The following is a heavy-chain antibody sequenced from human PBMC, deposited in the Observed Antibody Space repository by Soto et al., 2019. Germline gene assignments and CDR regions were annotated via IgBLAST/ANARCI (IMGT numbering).Heavy chain of an antibody. CDR3: AKDSWFGELSPMGV. V-gene: IGHV3-23*01. J-gene: IGHJ6*04. D-gene: IGHD3-10*01. CDR1: GFTFSSYA. CDR2: ISGSGGST. Sequence: PGGSLRLSCAASGFTFSSYAMSWVRQAPGKGLEWVSAISGSGGSTYYADSVKGRFTISRDNSKNTLYLQMNSLRAEDTAVYYCAKDSWFGELSPMGVWGKGTTVTVSS.